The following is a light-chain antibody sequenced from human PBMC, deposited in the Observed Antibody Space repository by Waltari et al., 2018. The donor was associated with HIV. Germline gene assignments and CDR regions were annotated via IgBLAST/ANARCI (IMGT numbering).Light chain of an antibody. CDR3: AAWDDSLNGPV. Sequence: QSVLTQPPSASGPPGQRVTISCSGSRSNIGSNTVNWYQQLPGTAPKLLIYSNNQRPSGVPDRFSGSKSGTSASLAISGLQSEDEGDYYCAAWDDSLNGPVFGGGTKLTVL. J-gene: IGLJ3*02. CDR1: RSNIGSNT. CDR2: SNN. V-gene: IGLV1-44*01.